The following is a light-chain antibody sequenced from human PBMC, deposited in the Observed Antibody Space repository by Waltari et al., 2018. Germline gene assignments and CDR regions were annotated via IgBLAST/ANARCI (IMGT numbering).Light chain of an antibody. CDR3: QQYNTYPPL. Sequence: DIQMTQSPSTLFASVGDRVIITCRASQRISSWLAWYQHKPGKAPKLLIYDASRGESGVPSRFSGSGSGAEFTLTISSLQPDDFATYYCQQYNTYPPLFGGGTKVEIK. CDR1: QRISSW. J-gene: IGKJ4*01. V-gene: IGKV1-5*01. CDR2: DAS.